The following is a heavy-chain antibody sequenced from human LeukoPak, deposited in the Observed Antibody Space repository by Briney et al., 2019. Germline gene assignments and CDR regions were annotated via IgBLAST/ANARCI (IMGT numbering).Heavy chain of an antibody. D-gene: IGHD3-10*01. Sequence: ASVKVSCKASGYTFTGYYMHWVRQAPGQGLEWMGWINPNSGGTNYAQKFQGRVTMTRDTSISTAYMELSRLRSDDTAVYYCARGYYYGSGSPTNWSDPWGQGTLVTVSS. CDR2: INPNSGGT. J-gene: IGHJ5*02. CDR3: ARGYYYGSGSPTNWSDP. CDR1: GYTFTGYY. V-gene: IGHV1-2*02.